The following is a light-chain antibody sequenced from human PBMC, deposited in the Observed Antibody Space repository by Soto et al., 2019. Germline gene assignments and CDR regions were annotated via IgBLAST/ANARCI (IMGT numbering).Light chain of an antibody. CDR1: QSVSSSY. J-gene: IGKJ5*01. V-gene: IGKV3-20*01. CDR2: GAS. CDR3: QKYGSSTSVT. Sequence: EIVLTQSPGTLSLSPGEIATLSCRASQSVSSSYLAWYQQKPGQAHRLLIYGASSRATGIPDRFSGSGSGTDFTLTLSRLEPEDFAVYYCQKYGSSTSVTFGQGTRLEIK.